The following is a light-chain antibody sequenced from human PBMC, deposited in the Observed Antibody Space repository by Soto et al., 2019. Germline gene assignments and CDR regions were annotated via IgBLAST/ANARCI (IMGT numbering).Light chain of an antibody. CDR1: QSISYR. CDR2: KAS. J-gene: IGKJ1*01. V-gene: IGKV1-5*03. Sequence: DIQMTQSPSTLSASVGDRVTITCRASQSISYRLAWYQQKPGKAPILVIYKASNLGSGVPSRFSGSGSGTEFTLTISSLQPDDFATYYCQHYNTYPWTFGQGTKVDIK. CDR3: QHYNTYPWT.